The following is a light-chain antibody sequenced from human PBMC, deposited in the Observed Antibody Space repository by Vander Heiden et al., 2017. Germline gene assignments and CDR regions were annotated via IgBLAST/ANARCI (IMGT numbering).Light chain of an antibody. V-gene: IGLV6-57*02. CDR2: EDN. Sequence: NFMLTQPHSVSESAGKTVTSSCTGSSSSIASNYVQWYQQRPGSAPTNVIYEDNQSPSGVPDRFSGSIDSSSNSASLTISGLKTEDEADYYCQSYDSSNRGVFGGGTKLTVL. CDR3: QSYDSSNRGV. J-gene: IGLJ3*02. CDR1: SSSIASNY.